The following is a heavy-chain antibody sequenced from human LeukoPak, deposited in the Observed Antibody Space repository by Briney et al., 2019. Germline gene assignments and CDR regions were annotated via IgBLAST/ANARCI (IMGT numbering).Heavy chain of an antibody. V-gene: IGHV4-59*01. CDR3: ARDQGSGIWDTALVN. Sequence: SETLSLTCTVSGGSISSYYWSWIRQPPGKGLEWIGNIYDSGSTNYNPSLKSRVTISVDTSKNQFSLKLSSVTAADTAVYYCARDQGSGIWDTALVNWGQGTLVTVSS. CDR1: GGSISSYY. J-gene: IGHJ4*02. CDR2: IYDSGST. D-gene: IGHD5-18*01.